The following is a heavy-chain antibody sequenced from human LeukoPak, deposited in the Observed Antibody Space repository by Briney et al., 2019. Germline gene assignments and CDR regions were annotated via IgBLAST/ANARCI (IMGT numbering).Heavy chain of an antibody. CDR1: GGSISTYH. CDR2: MQSTGNS. Sequence: PETLSLTCTVSGGSISTYHWNWIRKSPEKGLEWIGYMQSTGNSNYNPSLKSRVTMSVDMSRNQIVLNLSSVTAADTAVYFCARDKQHSYGRYFDHWGQGTLVTVSS. J-gene: IGHJ4*02. D-gene: IGHD5-18*01. V-gene: IGHV4-59*01. CDR3: ARDKQHSYGRYFDH.